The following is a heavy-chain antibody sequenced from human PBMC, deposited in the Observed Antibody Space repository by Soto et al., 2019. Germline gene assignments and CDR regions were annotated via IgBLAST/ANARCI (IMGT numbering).Heavy chain of an antibody. D-gene: IGHD5-18*01. V-gene: IGHV4-4*02. Sequence: PSETLSLTCAVSGGSISSSNLWSWVRQPPGKGLEWIGEIYHSGSTNYNPSLKSRVTISVDKSKNQFSLKLSSVTAADTAVYYCARQHKPVDTAMGTFDYWGQGTLVTVSS. J-gene: IGHJ4*02. CDR1: GGSISSSNL. CDR2: IYHSGST. CDR3: ARQHKPVDTAMGTFDY.